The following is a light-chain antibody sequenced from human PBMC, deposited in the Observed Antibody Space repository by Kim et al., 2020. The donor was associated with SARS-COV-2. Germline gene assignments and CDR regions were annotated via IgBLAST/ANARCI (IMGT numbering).Light chain of an antibody. CDR1: QSINTW. Sequence: DIQMTQSPSTLSASVGDRVTITCRASQSINTWLAWYQQKPGKAPKLLIYDASSLQSGVPSRFSGSGSGTEFTLTISSLQPDDFASYYCQQYNFYSYTFRQGTNLEI. CDR2: DAS. CDR3: QQYNFYSYT. V-gene: IGKV1-5*01. J-gene: IGKJ2*01.